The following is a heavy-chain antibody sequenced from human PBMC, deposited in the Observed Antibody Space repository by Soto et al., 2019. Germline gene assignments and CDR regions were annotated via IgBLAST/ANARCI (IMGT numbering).Heavy chain of an antibody. CDR3: ARVKSGSYDWFDP. D-gene: IGHD3-10*01. CDR1: GFTFSNYW. V-gene: IGHV3-74*01. CDR2: INPDGGRT. J-gene: IGHJ5*02. Sequence: EVQLVESGGGLVQPGGSLRLSCAASGFTFSNYWMHWVRQAPGKGLMWVSRINPDGGRTTYADSVKGRFAISRDNAKNTLYLQMDSLRAEDTAIYYCARVKSGSYDWFDPWGQGTLVTVSS.